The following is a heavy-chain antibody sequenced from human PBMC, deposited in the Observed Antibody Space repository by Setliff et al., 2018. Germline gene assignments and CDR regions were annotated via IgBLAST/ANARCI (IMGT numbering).Heavy chain of an antibody. Sequence: ASVKVSCKASGYTFTGYYIHWVRQAPGQGLEWMGRINPNSGGTIYAQKFQGRVTMTRDTSISTGYMELSRLRYDDTAVYYCARSPTRTTGSHYLGYYYYYMDFWGKGTTVTVSS. CDR1: GYTFTGYY. J-gene: IGHJ6*03. D-gene: IGHD1-1*01. V-gene: IGHV1-2*06. CDR2: INPNSGGT. CDR3: ARSPTRTTGSHYLGYYYYYMDF.